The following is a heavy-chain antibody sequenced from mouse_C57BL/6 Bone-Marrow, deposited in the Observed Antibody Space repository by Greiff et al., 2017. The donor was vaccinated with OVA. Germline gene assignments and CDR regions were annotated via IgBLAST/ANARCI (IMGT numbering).Heavy chain of an antibody. Sequence: EVQVVESGGGLVKPGGSLKLSCAASGFTFSSYTMSWVRQTPEKRLEWVATISGGGGNTYYPDSVKGRFTISRDNAKNTLYLQMSSLRSEDTALYYCARHEILREFADWGQGTLVTVSA. CDR3: ARHEILREFAD. J-gene: IGHJ3*01. V-gene: IGHV5-9*01. D-gene: IGHD1-1*01. CDR2: ISGGGGNT. CDR1: GFTFSSYT.